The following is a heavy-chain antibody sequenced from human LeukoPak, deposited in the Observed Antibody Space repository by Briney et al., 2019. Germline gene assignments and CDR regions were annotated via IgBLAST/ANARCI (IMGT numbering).Heavy chain of an antibody. CDR3: ARGEGITMVRGDRFDY. Sequence: SVKVSCKASGGTFSSYAISWVRQAPGQGLAWMGGIIPIFGTANYAQKFQGRVTITADESTSTAYMELSSLRSEDTAVYYCARGEGITMVRGDRFDYWGQGTLVTVSS. CDR1: GGTFSSYA. V-gene: IGHV1-69*13. J-gene: IGHJ4*02. CDR2: IIPIFGTA. D-gene: IGHD3-10*01.